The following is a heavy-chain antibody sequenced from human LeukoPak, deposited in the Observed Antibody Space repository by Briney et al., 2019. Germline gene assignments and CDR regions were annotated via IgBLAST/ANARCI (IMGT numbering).Heavy chain of an antibody. V-gene: IGHV4-30-4*01. D-gene: IGHD3-22*01. J-gene: IGHJ5*02. CDR1: GGSISSGGYY. CDR2: IYYSGST. CDR3: AREGGYYYDSSGHHVP. Sequence: SQTLSLTCTVSGGSISSGGYYWSWIRQPPGKGLEWIGYIYYSGSTYYNPSLKSRVTISVDTSKNQFSLKLSSVTAADTAVYYCAREGGYYYDSSGHHVPWGQGTLVTVSS.